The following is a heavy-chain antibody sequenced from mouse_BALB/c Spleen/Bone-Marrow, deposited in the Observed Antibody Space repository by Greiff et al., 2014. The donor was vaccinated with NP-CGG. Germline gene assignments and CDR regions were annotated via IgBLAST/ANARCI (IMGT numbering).Heavy chain of an antibody. J-gene: IGHJ3*01. V-gene: IGHV14-3*02. CDR2: IDPANGNT. Sequence: VQLKESGAELVKPGASVKLSYTASGFNIKDTYIHWVKQRPEQGLEWIGGIDPANGNTKYDPKLQGKATITADTSSNTAYLQLSSLTSEDTAVYYCARDYGRTAWFAYWGQGTLVTVSA. CDR3: ARDYGRTAWFAY. D-gene: IGHD1-1*01. CDR1: GFNIKDTY.